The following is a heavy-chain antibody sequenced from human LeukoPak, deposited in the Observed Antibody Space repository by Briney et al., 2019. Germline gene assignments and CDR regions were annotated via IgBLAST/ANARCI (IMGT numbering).Heavy chain of an antibody. CDR3: ARGYSYGYFDY. Sequence: SETLSLTCAVYGGSFSGYYWSWIRQPPGKGLEWIGEINHSGSTNYNPSLKSRVTISVDTSKNQFSLKLSSVTAADTAVYYCARGYSYGYFDYWGQGTLVTVSS. V-gene: IGHV4-34*01. CDR2: INHSGST. D-gene: IGHD5-18*01. J-gene: IGHJ4*02. CDR1: GGSFSGYY.